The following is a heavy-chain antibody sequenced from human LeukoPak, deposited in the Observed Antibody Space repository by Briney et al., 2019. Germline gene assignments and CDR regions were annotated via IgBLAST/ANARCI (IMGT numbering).Heavy chain of an antibody. J-gene: IGHJ4*02. D-gene: IGHD5-24*01. CDR3: AKEGPMQGDGYNSEGEYFDY. V-gene: IGHV3-30*18. Sequence: PGGSVRLSCAASGFTFSSYGMHWVRQAPGKGLEWVAVISYDGCNKYYADSVKGRFTISRDNSKNTLYLQMNSLRAEDTAVYYCAKEGPMQGDGYNSEGEYFDYWGQGTLV. CDR1: GFTFSSYG. CDR2: ISYDGCNK.